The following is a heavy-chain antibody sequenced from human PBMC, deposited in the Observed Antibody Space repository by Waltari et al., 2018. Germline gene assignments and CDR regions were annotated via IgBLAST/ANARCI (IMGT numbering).Heavy chain of an antibody. CDR3: VRSLNFTSEM. CDR1: GFMFTDHW. CDR2: INIEGSVT. V-gene: IGHV3-74*01. J-gene: IGHJ3*02. Sequence: EVRLAESGGGLVQPGGSLRLSCAASGFMFTDHWMHWVRQAQGKGLVWVSHINIEGSVTNYGNAVQGRFTISRDNAKKTIYLQMNGLRAEDTALYYCVRSLNFTSEMWGQGTMVTVSS.